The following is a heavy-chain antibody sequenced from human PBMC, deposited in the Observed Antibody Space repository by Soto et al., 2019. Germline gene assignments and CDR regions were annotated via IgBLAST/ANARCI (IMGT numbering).Heavy chain of an antibody. Sequence: ASVKVSCKASGYTFTSYGISWVRQAPGQGLEWMGWISAYNGNTNYAQKLQGRVTMTTDTSTSTAYMELRSLRSDDTAVYCCARDGIPTVAPTVHFQHRGQGTLVTVSS. CDR1: GYTFTSYG. V-gene: IGHV1-18*01. CDR2: ISAYNGNT. D-gene: IGHD4-17*01. CDR3: ARDGIPTVAPTVHFQH. J-gene: IGHJ1*01.